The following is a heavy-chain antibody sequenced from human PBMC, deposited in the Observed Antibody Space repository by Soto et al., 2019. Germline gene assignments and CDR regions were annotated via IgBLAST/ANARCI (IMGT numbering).Heavy chain of an antibody. V-gene: IGHV3-74*01. CDR3: ARAPRGYNFGPGTYYDP. D-gene: IGHD3-10*01. J-gene: IGHJ5*02. CDR2: INGDGSIA. Sequence: EVHLVASGGGLVQPGGSLRLSCAASGFTFSKFWMHWVRQVPGKGLVWVSRINGDGSIANYADSVKGRFSISRDNAKNTVDLQMNSLGPEDTALYYCARAPRGYNFGPGTYYDPWGQGILVTVSS. CDR1: GFTFSKFW.